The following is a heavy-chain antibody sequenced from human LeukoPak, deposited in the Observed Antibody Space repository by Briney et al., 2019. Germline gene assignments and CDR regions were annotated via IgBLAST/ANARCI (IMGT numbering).Heavy chain of an antibody. Sequence: TGGSLRLSCAASGFSFSDYYMSWIRQAPGKGLEWVSYISSSGDTVSYADSVKGRFTISRDNAKNSLYLQMSSLRAEDAAIYYCARVMGNYASDYWGQGALVTVSS. V-gene: IGHV3-11*04. CDR1: GFSFSDYY. J-gene: IGHJ4*02. CDR2: ISSSGDTV. D-gene: IGHD1-7*01. CDR3: ARVMGNYASDY.